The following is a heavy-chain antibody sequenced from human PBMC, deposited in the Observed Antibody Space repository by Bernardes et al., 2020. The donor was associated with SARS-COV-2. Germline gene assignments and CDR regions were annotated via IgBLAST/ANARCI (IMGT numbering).Heavy chain of an antibody. CDR2: ISYDGSNK. CDR1: GFTFSSYA. V-gene: IGHV3-30*04. D-gene: IGHD2-2*01. Sequence: GGSLRLSCAASGFTFSSYAMHWVRQAPGKGLEWVAVISYDGSNKYYADSVKGRFTISRDNSKNTLYLQMNSLRAEDTAVYYCARSFRGYQLLYWFDPWGQGTLVTVSS. CDR3: ARSFRGYQLLYWFDP. J-gene: IGHJ5*02.